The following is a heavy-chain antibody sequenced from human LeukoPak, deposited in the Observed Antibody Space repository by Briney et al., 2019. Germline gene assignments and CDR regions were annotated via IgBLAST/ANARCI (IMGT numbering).Heavy chain of an antibody. J-gene: IGHJ4*02. CDR2: ISYDGSNK. V-gene: IGHV3-30-3*01. D-gene: IGHD6-13*01. Sequence: GGSLRLSCAASGFIFSSYAMHWVRQAPGKGLEWVAVISYDGSNKYYADSVKGRFTISRDNSKNTLYLQMNSLRAEDTAVYYCEWSGYSSSSWYYFDYWGQGTLVTVSS. CDR1: GFIFSSYA. CDR3: EWSGYSSSSWYYFDY.